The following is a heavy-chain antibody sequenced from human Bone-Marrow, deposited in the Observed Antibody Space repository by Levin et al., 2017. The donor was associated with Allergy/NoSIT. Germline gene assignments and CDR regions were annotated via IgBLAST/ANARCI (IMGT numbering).Heavy chain of an antibody. Sequence: TAGGSLRLSCTVSGDSLNSGNYHWGWIRQSPGKGLEWIGTMFYTGRTYYSPSLKSRVAMSVDMSKNQFSLRLTSVTAADTAIYYCARHHRGFGDGFYYYMDVWGKGTTVTVSS. D-gene: IGHD3-10*01. J-gene: IGHJ6*03. V-gene: IGHV4-39*01. CDR2: MFYTGRT. CDR1: GDSLNSGNYH. CDR3: ARHHRGFGDGFYYYMDV.